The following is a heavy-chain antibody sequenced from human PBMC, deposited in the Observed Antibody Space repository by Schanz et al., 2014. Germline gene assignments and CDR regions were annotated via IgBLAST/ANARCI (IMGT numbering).Heavy chain of an antibody. CDR3: VRDELLWFGEVLSLDY. D-gene: IGHD3-10*01. CDR2: ISGSGAST. CDR1: GFSFSSYA. V-gene: IGHV3-23*04. J-gene: IGHJ4*02. Sequence: GQLVESGGGVVQPGGSLRLSCATSGFSFSSYAINWVRQAPGKGLEWVSGISGSGASTYYADSVKGRFTISRDNSNKTVDLQMNSLRAEDTALYYCVRDELLWFGEVLSLDYWGQGALVTVSS.